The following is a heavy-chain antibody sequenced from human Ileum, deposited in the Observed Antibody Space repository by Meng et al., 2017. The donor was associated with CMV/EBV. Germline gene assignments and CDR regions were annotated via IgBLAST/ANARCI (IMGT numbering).Heavy chain of an antibody. J-gene: IGHJ4*02. Sequence: ASVKVSCKASGYTFTGHHMHWVRLAPGQGLEWMGRINPNSGDTKYSQKFQGRVTMTRDTSITTAYLELTSLTSDDTAVYYCARTWIQILTPDCDSWGQGTLVTVSS. CDR3: ARTWIQILTPDCDS. V-gene: IGHV1-2*06. D-gene: IGHD5-18*01. CDR1: GYTFTGHH. CDR2: INPNSGDT.